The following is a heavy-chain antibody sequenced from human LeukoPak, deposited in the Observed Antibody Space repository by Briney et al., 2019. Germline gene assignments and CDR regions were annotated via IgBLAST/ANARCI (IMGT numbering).Heavy chain of an antibody. D-gene: IGHD4-23*01. Sequence: PGGSLRLSCAASGFTFSGYSMNWIRQAPGKGLEWVSYISLSSSTIYYADSVKGRFTISRDNAKNSLYLQMNSLRAEDTAVYYCARHSPGGNQNWFDPWGQGTLVTVSS. CDR3: ARHSPGGNQNWFDP. CDR2: ISLSSSTI. CDR1: GFTFSGYS. V-gene: IGHV3-48*01. J-gene: IGHJ5*02.